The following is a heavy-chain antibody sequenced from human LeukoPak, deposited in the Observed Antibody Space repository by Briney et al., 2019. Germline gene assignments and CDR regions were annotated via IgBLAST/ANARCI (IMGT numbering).Heavy chain of an antibody. CDR1: GFTVSNNY. CDR3: ARGSYDILTGYNY. Sequence: GGSLRLSCAVTGFTVSNNYMRWVRQAPGKGLEWVSVIYSGGSTCYADSVKGRFTNPRDNSKNTLYLQMNSLRAEDTAVYYCARGSYDILTGYNYWGQGTLVTVSS. J-gene: IGHJ4*02. D-gene: IGHD3-9*01. V-gene: IGHV3-53*01. CDR2: IYSGGST.